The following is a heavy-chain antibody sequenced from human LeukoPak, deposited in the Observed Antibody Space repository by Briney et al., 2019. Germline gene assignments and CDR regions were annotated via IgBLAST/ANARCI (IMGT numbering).Heavy chain of an antibody. V-gene: IGHV3-30-3*01. D-gene: IGHD3-3*01. Sequence: GGSLRLSCAASGFTFSSYAMHWVRQAPGKGLEWVAVISYDGSNKYYADSVKGRFTISRDNSKNTLYLQMNSLRAEDTAVYYCARGYDFWSGYFGYWGQGTLVTVSS. CDR3: ARGYDFWSGYFGY. CDR2: ISYDGSNK. J-gene: IGHJ4*02. CDR1: GFTFSSYA.